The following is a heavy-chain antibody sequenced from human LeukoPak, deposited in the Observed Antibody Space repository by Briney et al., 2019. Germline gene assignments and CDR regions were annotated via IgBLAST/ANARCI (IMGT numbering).Heavy chain of an antibody. J-gene: IGHJ4*02. CDR3: ARSIAAAAPLGY. CDR2: INPSGGST. D-gene: IGHD6-13*01. V-gene: IGHV1-46*01. Sequence: ASVKVSCKASGYTFTSYYMHWVRQAPGQGLEWMGIINPSGGSTSYAQKFQGRVTMTRDMSTSTAYMELRSLRSDDTAVYYCARSIAAAAPLGYWGQGTLVTVSS. CDR1: GYTFTSYY.